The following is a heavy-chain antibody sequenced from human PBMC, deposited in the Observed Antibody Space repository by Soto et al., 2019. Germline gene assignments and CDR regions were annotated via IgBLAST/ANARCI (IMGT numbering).Heavy chain of an antibody. CDR1: SGSISSSNW. V-gene: IGHV4-4*02. Sequence: SETLSLTCAVSSGSISSSNWWSWVRQPPGKGLEWIGEIYHSGSTNYNPSLKSRVTISVDKSKNQFSLKLSSVTAADTAVYYCAAKGYYGSGSYDWFDPWGREPWSPSPQ. J-gene: IGHJ5*02. CDR3: AAKGYYGSGSYDWFDP. D-gene: IGHD3-10*01. CDR2: IYHSGST.